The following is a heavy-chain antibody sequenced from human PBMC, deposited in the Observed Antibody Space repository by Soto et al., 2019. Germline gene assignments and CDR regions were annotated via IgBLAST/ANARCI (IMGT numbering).Heavy chain of an antibody. V-gene: IGHV1-69*04. CDR3: ATSYGSGYRAFDY. CDR2: VNPILSMS. D-gene: IGHD3-10*01. J-gene: IGHJ4*02. CDR1: GDTFSFYS. Sequence: QVQLVQSGAEVKRPGSSVKVSCKASGDTFSFYSINWVRQAPGLGLEWMGRVNPILSMSTYAQRFQGSVTMTADKSTSTAYMELSGLRSEDTAMYYCATSYGSGYRAFDYWGQGALVTVSS.